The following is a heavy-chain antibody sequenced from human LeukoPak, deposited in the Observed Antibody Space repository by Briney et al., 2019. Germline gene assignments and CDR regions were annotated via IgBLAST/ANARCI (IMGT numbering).Heavy chain of an antibody. D-gene: IGHD2-2*02. V-gene: IGHV3-23*01. Sequence: GGSLRLSCAASGFTFSNYAMNWLRQAPGKGLEWVSAISGSGGSTFYADSVKGRFTISRDNPKNTLYLQMNSLRAEDTAVYYCAKGNCRGTSCYSDYWGQGTLVTVSS. CDR1: GFTFSNYA. CDR3: AKGNCRGTSCYSDY. J-gene: IGHJ4*02. CDR2: ISGSGGST.